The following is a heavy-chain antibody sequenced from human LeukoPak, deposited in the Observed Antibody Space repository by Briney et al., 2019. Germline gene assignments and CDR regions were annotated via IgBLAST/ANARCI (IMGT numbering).Heavy chain of an antibody. Sequence: SETLSLTCGVSGGSISSSNWWSWVRQPPGKGLEWIGEIYHSGSTNYNPSLKSRVTISVDKPKNQFSLKLSSVTAADTAVYYCASSYNWNNLFDYWGQGTLVTVSS. CDR2: IYHSGST. V-gene: IGHV4-4*02. CDR3: ASSYNWNNLFDY. D-gene: IGHD1/OR15-1a*01. J-gene: IGHJ4*02. CDR1: GGSISSSNW.